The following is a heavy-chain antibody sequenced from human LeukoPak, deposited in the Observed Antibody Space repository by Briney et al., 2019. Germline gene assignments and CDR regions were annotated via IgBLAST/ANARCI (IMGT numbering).Heavy chain of an antibody. V-gene: IGHV3-21*01. CDR2: ISSSNSYI. CDR1: GFTFDDYA. J-gene: IGHJ3*02. Sequence: SGGSLRLSCAASGFTFDDYAMHWVRQAPGKGLEWVSSISSSNSYIYYADSVQGRFTISRDNAKNSLYLQMNSLRAEDTAVYYCARAPTKHDTFDIWGQGTVVTVSS. CDR3: ARAPTKHDTFDI.